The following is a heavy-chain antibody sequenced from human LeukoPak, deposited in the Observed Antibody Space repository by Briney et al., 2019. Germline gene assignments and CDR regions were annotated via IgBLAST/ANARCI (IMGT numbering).Heavy chain of an antibody. CDR1: GFTFSYYA. J-gene: IGHJ4*02. Sequence: RSLRLSCAASGFTFSYYAMHWVRQAPGKGLEWVAIISFDGTNKYYADSVKGRFTISRDNSKNTLYLQMDSLRAEDTAVYYCAKGGYYERPWYFDYWGQGTLVTVSS. D-gene: IGHD3-22*01. V-gene: IGHV3-30*18. CDR2: ISFDGTNK. CDR3: AKGGYYERPWYFDY.